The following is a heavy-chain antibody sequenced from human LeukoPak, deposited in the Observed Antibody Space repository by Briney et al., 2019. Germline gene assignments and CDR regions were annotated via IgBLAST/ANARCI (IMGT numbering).Heavy chain of an antibody. CDR1: GGSINSGDYY. CDR3: AKAPFRGGSTMGWFDP. CDR2: IYYSEST. V-gene: IGHV4-31*03. J-gene: IGHJ5*02. Sequence: PSQTLSLTCTVSGGSINSGDYYWSWIRQRPGTGLEWIAYIYYSESTYYNPSLRSRLTISVDTSTNQFSLNLNSVTAADTAVYYCAKAPFRGGSTMGWFDPWGQGALVTVSS. D-gene: IGHD5-12*01.